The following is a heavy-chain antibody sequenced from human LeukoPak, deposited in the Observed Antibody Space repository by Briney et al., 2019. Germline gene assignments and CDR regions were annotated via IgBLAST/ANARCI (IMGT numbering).Heavy chain of an antibody. D-gene: IGHD5-18*01. Sequence: GGSLRLSCAASGFTFSNAWMSWVRQAPGKGLEWVGRIKSKTDGGTTDYAAPVKGRFTISRDDSKNTLYLQMNSLRAEDTAVYYCAFSAIPHVARRTWIQLGMTFDYWGQGTLVTVSS. J-gene: IGHJ4*02. CDR3: AFSAIPHVARRTWIQLGMTFDY. V-gene: IGHV3-15*01. CDR1: GFTFSNAW. CDR2: IKSKTDGGTT.